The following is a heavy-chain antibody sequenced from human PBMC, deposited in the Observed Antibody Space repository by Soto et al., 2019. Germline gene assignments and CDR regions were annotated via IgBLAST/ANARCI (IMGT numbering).Heavy chain of an antibody. J-gene: IGHJ4*02. CDR3: AKGQKEPYTPNDF. CDR2: ISGSGAST. Sequence: EVQLLESGGGLVQPGGSLRLSCAASGFTFSNYAMNWVRQAPGKGLEWVSTISGSGASTYYADSAKGRFTISRDNSKNTLYLQTNSLRAEDTAIYYCAKGQKEPYTPNDFWGQGTLVTVSS. D-gene: IGHD3-16*01. CDR1: GFTFSNYA. V-gene: IGHV3-23*01.